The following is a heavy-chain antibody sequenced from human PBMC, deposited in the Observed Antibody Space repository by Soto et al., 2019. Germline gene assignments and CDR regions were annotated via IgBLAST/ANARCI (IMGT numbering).Heavy chain of an antibody. V-gene: IGHV2-70*04. CDR1: GFSLSGTGMR. CDR3: ARAFYGMDV. Sequence: SGPTLVNPTQTLTLTCTVSGFSLSGTGMRVTWIRQPPGKALEWLARIDWEDTKLYSSSLKTRLSISRDTSKNQVVLTMTNMDPAETGKYYCARAFYGMDVWGQGTTVTVSS. J-gene: IGHJ6*02. CDR2: IDWEDTK.